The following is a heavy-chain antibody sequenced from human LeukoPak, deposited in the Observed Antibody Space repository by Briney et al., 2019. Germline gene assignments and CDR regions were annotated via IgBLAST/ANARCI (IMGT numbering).Heavy chain of an antibody. J-gene: IGHJ4*02. CDR1: GYTFTSYD. CDR3: ARSDPRMATGRAASDY. V-gene: IGHV1-8*01. D-gene: IGHD5-24*01. CDR2: MNPNSGNT. Sequence: GASVKVSCKASGYTFTSYDINWVRQATGQGLEWMGWMNPNSGNTGYAQKFQGRVTMTRNTSKSTAYMELSSVRSGDTAVYYCARSDPRMATGRAASDYWGQGTLVTVSS.